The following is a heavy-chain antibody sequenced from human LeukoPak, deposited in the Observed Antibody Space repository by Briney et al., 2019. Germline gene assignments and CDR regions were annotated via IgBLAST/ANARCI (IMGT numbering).Heavy chain of an antibody. CDR2: IIPIFGTA. V-gene: IGHV1-69*13. D-gene: IGHD5-18*01. Sequence: SVKVSCKASGGTFSSYAISWVRQAPGQGLEWMGGIIPIFGTANYAQKFQVRVTITADESTSPAYMELSSLRSEDTAVYYCARGDTAMVTGFDYWGQGTLVTVSS. CDR3: ARGDTAMVTGFDY. J-gene: IGHJ4*02. CDR1: GGTFSSYA.